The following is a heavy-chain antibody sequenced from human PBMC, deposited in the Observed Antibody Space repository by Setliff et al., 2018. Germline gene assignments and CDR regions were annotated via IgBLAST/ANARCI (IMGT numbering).Heavy chain of an antibody. D-gene: IGHD3-10*01. Sequence: GASVKVSCKASGYPFTNYGITWVRQAPGQGLEWLGWISTYNVNTTYAQKLQDRVTMTTDTSTSTAYMELSSLRSEDTAVYYCARVTMVRDDAFDIWGQGTMVTVSS. J-gene: IGHJ3*02. CDR3: ARVTMVRDDAFDI. CDR2: ISTYNVNT. V-gene: IGHV1-18*01. CDR1: GYPFTNYG.